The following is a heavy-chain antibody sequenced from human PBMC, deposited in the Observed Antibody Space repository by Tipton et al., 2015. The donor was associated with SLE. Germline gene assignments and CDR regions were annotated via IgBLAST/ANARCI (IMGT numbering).Heavy chain of an antibody. V-gene: IGHV4-39*07. D-gene: IGHD2-8*02. J-gene: IGHJ2*01. Sequence: TLSLTCSVSGGSISSGTDYWGWIRQPPGKGLDWIGSFYYSGSTYYNPSLKSRVTISVDAPKNQFSLKLSSVTAADTAVYYCARLRKIGYCSGGVCPNVDLWGRGTQVTVSS. CDR3: ARLRKIGYCSGGVCPNVDL. CDR1: GGSISSGTDY. CDR2: FYYSGST.